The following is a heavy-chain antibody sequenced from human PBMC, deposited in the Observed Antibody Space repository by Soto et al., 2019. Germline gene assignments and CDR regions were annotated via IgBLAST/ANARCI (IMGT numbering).Heavy chain of an antibody. CDR3: ARDLSSSWVPRYYGMDV. V-gene: IGHV3-48*03. CDR1: GFTFSSYE. CDR2: ISSSGSTI. Sequence: GGSLRLSCAASGFTFSSYEMNWVRQAPGKGLEWVSYISSSGSTIYYADSVKGRFTISRDNAKNSLYLQMNSLRAEDTAVYYCARDLSSSWVPRYYGMDVWGQGTTVTV. D-gene: IGHD6-13*01. J-gene: IGHJ6*02.